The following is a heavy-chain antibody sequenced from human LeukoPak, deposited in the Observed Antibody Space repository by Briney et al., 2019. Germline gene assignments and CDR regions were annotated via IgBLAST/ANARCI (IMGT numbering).Heavy chain of an antibody. CDR2: IKQDGFEK. CDR3: ARGVFYIGNTYYSRGVNWFDS. CDR1: GFTFSNYW. J-gene: IGHJ5*01. V-gene: IGHV3-7*01. D-gene: IGHD2/OR15-2a*01. Sequence: GGSLRLSCEASGFTFSNYWMSWVRQAPGKGLEWVANIKQDGFEKYYVDSVKGRFTISRDNAKNSLYLQVNSLRAEDTAVYYCARGVFYIGNTYYSRGVNWFDSWGRGTLVTVSS.